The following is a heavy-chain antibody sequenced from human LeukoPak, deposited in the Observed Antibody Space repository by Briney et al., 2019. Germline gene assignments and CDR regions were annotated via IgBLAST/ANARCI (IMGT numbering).Heavy chain of an antibody. J-gene: IGHJ2*01. CDR3: AKDTANSWWYFDL. Sequence: GGSLRLSCAASGFTFSSYAMSWVRQAPGKGLEWVSAITGSGGSTYYADSVKGRFTISRDNSKNTLYLQMNSLRAEDTAVYYCAKDTANSWWYFDLWGRGTLVTISS. CDR2: ITGSGGST. D-gene: IGHD5-18*01. CDR1: GFTFSSYA. V-gene: IGHV3-23*01.